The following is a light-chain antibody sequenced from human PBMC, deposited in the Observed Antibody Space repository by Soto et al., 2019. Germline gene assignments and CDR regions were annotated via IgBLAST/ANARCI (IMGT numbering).Light chain of an antibody. CDR1: QSVSSSY. CDR3: QQDANSPGT. J-gene: IGKJ1*01. V-gene: IGKV3-20*01. CDR2: AAS. Sequence: EIVLTQSPGTLSLSPGERATLSCRASQSVSSSYLAWYQQKPGQAPRLLIYAASSRATGIPDRFSGSGSGTDFTLTISRLEPEDFAVYSGQQDANSPGTFGQGTKVEIK.